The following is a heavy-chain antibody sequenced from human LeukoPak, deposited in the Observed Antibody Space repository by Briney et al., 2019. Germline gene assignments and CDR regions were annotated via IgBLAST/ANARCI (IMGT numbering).Heavy chain of an antibody. CDR1: GYTLTELS. CDR3: ARSATVTKAYDI. J-gene: IGHJ3*02. D-gene: IGHD4-17*01. Sequence: ASVKVSCKVSGYTLTELSMHWVRQAPGKGLEWMGGFDPEDGETIYAQKFQGRVTMTEDTSTDTAYMELSSLRSEDTAVYYCARSATVTKAYDIWGRGTMVTVSS. V-gene: IGHV1-24*01. CDR2: FDPEDGET.